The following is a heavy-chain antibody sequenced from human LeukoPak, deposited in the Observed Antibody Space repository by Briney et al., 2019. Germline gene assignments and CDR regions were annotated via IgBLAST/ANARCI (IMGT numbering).Heavy chain of an antibody. J-gene: IGHJ5*02. CDR2: ISSSGST. D-gene: IGHD6-13*01. V-gene: IGHV4-61*02. Sequence: SETLSLTCTVSGDSISSGDYYWSWIRQPAGKGLEWIGRISSSGSTNYNPSLKSRVTISVDTSKNQFSLKLSSVTAADTAVYYCARGQAAAAGICWFDPWGQGTLVTVSS. CDR1: GDSISSGDYY. CDR3: ARGQAAAAGICWFDP.